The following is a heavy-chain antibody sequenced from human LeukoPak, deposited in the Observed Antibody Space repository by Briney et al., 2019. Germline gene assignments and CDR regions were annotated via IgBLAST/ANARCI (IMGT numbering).Heavy chain of an antibody. J-gene: IGHJ4*02. V-gene: IGHV4-59*12. Sequence: SETLSLTCNVSGDSINTYYWSWIRQPPGRGLEWVAYLYYSGSINYNPSLKSRVTISVDKSNNQFSLKLTSVTAADTAVYYCTRGGTDALSYWGQGTLVTVSS. CDR2: LYYSGSI. D-gene: IGHD3-16*01. CDR1: GDSINTYY. CDR3: TRGGTDALSY.